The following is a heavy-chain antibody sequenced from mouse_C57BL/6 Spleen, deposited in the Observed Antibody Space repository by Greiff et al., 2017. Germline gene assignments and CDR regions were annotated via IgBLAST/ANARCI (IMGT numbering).Heavy chain of an antibody. Sequence: VQLQQSGAELARPGASVKLSCKASGYTFTSYGISWVKQRTGQGLEWIGEIYPRSGNTYYNEKFKGKATLTADKSSSTAYMELRSLTSEDSAVYFCAREDYGSSPGFAYWGQGTLVTVSA. CDR2: IYPRSGNT. CDR1: GYTFTSYG. D-gene: IGHD1-1*01. J-gene: IGHJ3*01. CDR3: AREDYGSSPGFAY. V-gene: IGHV1-81*01.